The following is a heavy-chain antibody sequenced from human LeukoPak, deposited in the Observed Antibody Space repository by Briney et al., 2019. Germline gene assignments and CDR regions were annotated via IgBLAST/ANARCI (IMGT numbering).Heavy chain of an antibody. J-gene: IGHJ3*02. CDR2: ISSDWTTT. CDR3: AKGTGSPIHDAFDI. CDR1: EITFSKYW. Sequence: GGSLRLSCPVSEITFSKYWIHWVRQAPGKGLLWVSRISSDWTTTTYADFVKGRFTTSRDNAKNSLYLQMYSLRSEDTALYYCAKGTGSPIHDAFDIWGQGTMVTVSS. V-gene: IGHV3-74*01. D-gene: IGHD5-18*01.